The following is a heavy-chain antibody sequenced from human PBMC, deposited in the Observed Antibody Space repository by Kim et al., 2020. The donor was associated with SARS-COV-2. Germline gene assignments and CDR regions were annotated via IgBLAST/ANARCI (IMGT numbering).Heavy chain of an antibody. Sequence: GGSLRLSCAASGFTFSSYGMHWVRQAPGKGLEWVAVIWYDGSNKYYADSVKGRFTISRDNSKNTLYLQMNSLRAEDTAVYYCAKGGAAGSGWIDYWGQGTLVTVSS. CDR1: GFTFSSYG. CDR2: IWYDGSNK. D-gene: IGHD6-19*01. V-gene: IGHV3-33*06. J-gene: IGHJ4*02. CDR3: AKGGAAGSGWIDY.